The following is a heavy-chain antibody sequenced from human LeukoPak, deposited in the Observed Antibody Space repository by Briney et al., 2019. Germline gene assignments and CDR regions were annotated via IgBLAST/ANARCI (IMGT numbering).Heavy chain of an antibody. Sequence: SETLSLTCTVSGGSISSYYWSWIRQPPGKGLEWIGYIYYSGSTNYNPSLKSRVTISVDTSKNQFSLKLSSVTAADTAVYYCARGDAYGAYFDYWGQGTLVTVSS. CDR1: GGSISSYY. CDR2: IYYSGST. D-gene: IGHD4-17*01. CDR3: ARGDAYGAYFDY. V-gene: IGHV4-59*12. J-gene: IGHJ4*02.